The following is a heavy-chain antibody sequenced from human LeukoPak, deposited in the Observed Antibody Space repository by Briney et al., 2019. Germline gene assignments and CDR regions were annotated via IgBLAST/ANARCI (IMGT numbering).Heavy chain of an antibody. D-gene: IGHD4-17*01. J-gene: IGHJ3*02. CDR1: GYTFTSYY. CDR2: INPSGGST. V-gene: IGHV1-46*01. Sequence: ASVKVSCKASGYTFTSYYMHCVRQAPGQGLEWMGIINPSGGSTTYAQKFQGRVTMTRDTSTSTVYMELSSLRSEDTAVYYCARDSEGYGDYGDAFDIWGRRTMVTVSS. CDR3: ARDSEGYGDYGDAFDI.